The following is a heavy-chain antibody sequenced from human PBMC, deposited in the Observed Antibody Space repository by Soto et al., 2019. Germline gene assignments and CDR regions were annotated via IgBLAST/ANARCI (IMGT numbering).Heavy chain of an antibody. CDR2: ISGSGGST. J-gene: IGHJ4*02. Sequence: EVPLLESGGGLVQPGGSLRLPCAASGFTFSSYAMSWVRQAPGKGLEWVSAISGSGGSTYYADSVKGRFTISRDNSKKPVYLPMSSLRAGDTAVCYCAKDPGGSSSWYHVGIFDDWGQGTLVTVSS. CDR1: GFTFSSYA. V-gene: IGHV3-23*01. CDR3: AKDPGGSSSWYHVGIFDD. D-gene: IGHD6-13*01.